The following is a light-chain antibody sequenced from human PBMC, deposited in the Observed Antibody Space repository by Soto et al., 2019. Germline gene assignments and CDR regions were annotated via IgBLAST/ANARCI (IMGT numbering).Light chain of an antibody. Sequence: QSVLTQPPSVSGAPGQRVTSSCTGNSSNIGAGFDVHWYQQLPGTAPKLLIYDNSNRPSGVPDRFSGSKSGTSASLAITGLQAEDGTDYYCQAYDSRLSAVVFGGGTKLTV. CDR1: SSNIGAGFD. CDR3: QAYDSRLSAVV. CDR2: DNS. V-gene: IGLV1-40*01. J-gene: IGLJ2*01.